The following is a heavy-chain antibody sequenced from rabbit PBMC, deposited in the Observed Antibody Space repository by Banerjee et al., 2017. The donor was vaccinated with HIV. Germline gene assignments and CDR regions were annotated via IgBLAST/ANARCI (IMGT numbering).Heavy chain of an antibody. Sequence: QEQLVESGGGLVQPEGSLTLTCKASGFDFSSNVMCWVRQAPGKGPEWIACIDNGDGSTYYANWVNGRFTISRSTSLNTVTLQMTSLTAADTATYFCARDGGSSVYPQYYFNLWGQGTLVTVS. CDR2: IDNGDGST. CDR1: GFDFSSNV. V-gene: IGHV1S47*01. D-gene: IGHD8-1*01. CDR3: ARDGGSSVYPQYYFNL. J-gene: IGHJ4*01.